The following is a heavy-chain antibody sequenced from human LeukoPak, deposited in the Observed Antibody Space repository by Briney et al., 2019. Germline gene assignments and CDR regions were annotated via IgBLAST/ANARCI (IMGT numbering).Heavy chain of an antibody. CDR1: GVSISSYY. V-gene: IGHV4-59*08. D-gene: IGHD6-19*01. Sequence: PSETLSLTCTVSGVSISSYYWTWIRQPPGKGLEWIGYIYYTGATSYNPSLKSRVSISVDTSKKQFSLKLTSVTAADPAVYYCARYGGSGWVIDNWGQGTLVTVSS. J-gene: IGHJ4*02. CDR2: IYYTGAT. CDR3: ARYGGSGWVIDN.